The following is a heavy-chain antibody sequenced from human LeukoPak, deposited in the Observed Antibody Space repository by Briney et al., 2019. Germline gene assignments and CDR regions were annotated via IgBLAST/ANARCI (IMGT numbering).Heavy chain of an antibody. J-gene: IGHJ6*03. V-gene: IGHV1-2*02. D-gene: IGHD5-18*01. CDR2: INSNSGGT. CDR1: GYTFTGYY. CDR3: ARAAMVNYMDV. Sequence: RAPVKVSCKASGYTFTGYYMHWVRQAPGQGLEWMGWINSNSGGTNYAQKFQGRVTMTRDTSISTAYMELSRLRSDDTAVYYCARAAMVNYMDVWGKGTTVTVSS.